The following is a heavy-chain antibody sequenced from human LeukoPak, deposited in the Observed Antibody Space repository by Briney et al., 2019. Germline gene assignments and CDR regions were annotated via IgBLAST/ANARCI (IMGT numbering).Heavy chain of an antibody. D-gene: IGHD6-13*01. J-gene: IGHJ1*01. CDR2: IIPIFGTA. CDR1: GGTFSSYA. V-gene: IGHV1-69*13. CDR3: ASEAAAGLTGQH. Sequence: ASVKVSCKASGGTFSSYAISWVRQAPGQGLEWMGGIIPIFGTANYAQKFQGRVTITADESTSTAYMELSSLRSEDTAVYYCASEAAAGLTGQHWGQGTLVTVSS.